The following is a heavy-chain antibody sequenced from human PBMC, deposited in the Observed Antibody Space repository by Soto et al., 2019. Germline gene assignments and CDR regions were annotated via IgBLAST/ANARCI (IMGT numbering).Heavy chain of an antibody. Sequence: QVQLVQSGAEVKKPGSSVKVSCKASGGTFSSYTISWVRQAPGQGLEWMGRIIPILGIANYAQKFQGRVTITADKSTSTAYMELSSLRSEDTAVHYCAREGGYNLDDYGMDVWGQGTTVTVSS. CDR1: GGTFSSYT. D-gene: IGHD6-25*01. J-gene: IGHJ6*02. CDR3: AREGGYNLDDYGMDV. CDR2: IIPILGIA. V-gene: IGHV1-69*08.